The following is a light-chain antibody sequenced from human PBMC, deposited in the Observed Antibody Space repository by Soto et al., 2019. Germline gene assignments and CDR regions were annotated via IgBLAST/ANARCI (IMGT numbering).Light chain of an antibody. CDR2: DAS. CDR1: QTISTW. J-gene: IGKJ1*01. Sequence: DIQVTQSPPTLSASVGDRVTITCRASQTISTWMAWYQQKPGKAPKLLVYDASTLQSGVASRFSGSGSGTEFTLTISSLQTDDFATYYCQQYNSYSSWTFGQGTKVDIK. V-gene: IGKV1-5*01. CDR3: QQYNSYSSWT.